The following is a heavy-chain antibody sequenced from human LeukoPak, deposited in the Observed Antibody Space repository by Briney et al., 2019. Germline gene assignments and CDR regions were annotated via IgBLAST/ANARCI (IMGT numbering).Heavy chain of an antibody. J-gene: IGHJ4*02. CDR2: ITYDGSNK. Sequence: GGSLRLSCAASGFTFSSYAMHWVRQAPGKGLEWVAVITYDGSNKYYADSVKGRFTISRDNSKNTLYLQMNSLRAEDTAVYYCARGSPYYFDYWGQGTLVTVSS. V-gene: IGHV3-30-3*01. CDR1: GFTFSSYA. CDR3: ARGSPYYFDY.